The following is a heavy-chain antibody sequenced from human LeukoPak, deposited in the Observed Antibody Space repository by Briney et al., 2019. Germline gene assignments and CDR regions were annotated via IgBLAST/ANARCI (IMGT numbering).Heavy chain of an antibody. CDR1: XXXXSSYX. CDR2: IYTSGST. V-gene: IGHV4-4*07. CDR3: AREGDSYNWFDP. D-gene: IGHD2-21*02. J-gene: IGHJ5*02. Sequence: PSETLSFTCTVSXXXXSSYXWSWIRQXXXXXXEWIGRIYTSGSTNYTPSLKSRVTMSVDTSKNQFSLKLSSVTAAHTAVYYCAREGDSYNWFDPWGQGTLVTVSS.